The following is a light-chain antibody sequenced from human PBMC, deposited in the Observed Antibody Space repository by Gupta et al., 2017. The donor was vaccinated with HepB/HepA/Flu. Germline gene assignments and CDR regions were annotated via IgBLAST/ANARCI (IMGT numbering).Light chain of an antibody. CDR2: DNN. J-gene: IGLJ3*02. Sequence: HSVLTQPPAVSGAAGQRVTISCTGSSSNIGASYDVPSHQQSPGTAPQLLIYDNNKRASGVPDRFSGSRSGTSASLAITVLRAEDAADYYCQSYDNDHNWVFGGGTKLTVL. CDR1: SSNIGASYD. V-gene: IGLV1-40*01. CDR3: QSYDNDHNWV.